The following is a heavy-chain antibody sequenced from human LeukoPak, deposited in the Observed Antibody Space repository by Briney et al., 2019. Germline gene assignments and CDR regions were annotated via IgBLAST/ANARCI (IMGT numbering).Heavy chain of an antibody. D-gene: IGHD3-22*01. V-gene: IGHV4-38-2*01. CDR1: GGSITGHF. J-gene: IGHJ4*02. CDR2: IHRSGST. CDR3: ARWTRNYYDSSGYYVFDY. Sequence: SETLSLTCSVSGGSITGHFCSWIRQPPGKGLEWIGSIHRSGSTYYNPSLKSRVTISVDTSKNQFSLKLSSVTAADTAVYYCARWTRNYYDSSGYYVFDYWGQGTLVTVSS.